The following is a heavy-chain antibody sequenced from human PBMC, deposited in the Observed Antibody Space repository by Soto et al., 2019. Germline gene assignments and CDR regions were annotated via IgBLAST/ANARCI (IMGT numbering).Heavy chain of an antibody. Sequence: GGSLRLSCAASGFTFISYAMHWVRQAPGKGLEWVAVISYDGSNKYYADSVKGRFTISRDNSKNTLYLQMNSLRAEDTAVYYCARAAYSSSWSFDYWGQGTLVTVSS. D-gene: IGHD6-13*01. V-gene: IGHV3-30-3*01. J-gene: IGHJ4*02. CDR2: ISYDGSNK. CDR3: ARAAYSSSWSFDY. CDR1: GFTFISYA.